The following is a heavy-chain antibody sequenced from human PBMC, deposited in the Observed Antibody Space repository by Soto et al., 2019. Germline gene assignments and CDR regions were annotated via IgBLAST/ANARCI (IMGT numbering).Heavy chain of an antibody. D-gene: IGHD2-15*01. CDR3: ARVYCSGGRCYKIDC. V-gene: IGHV1-46*03. Sequence: QVQLVQSGAEVKKPGASVKVSCKASGYTFTSYYMHWVRQAPGQGLDWMGIINPSGVSTSYAQKFQGRDTMTRGTSPSTVYRELSSLRSADTAVYYCARVYCSGGRCYKIDCCGQETLVTVSP. J-gene: IGHJ4*02. CDR2: INPSGVST. CDR1: GYTFTSYY.